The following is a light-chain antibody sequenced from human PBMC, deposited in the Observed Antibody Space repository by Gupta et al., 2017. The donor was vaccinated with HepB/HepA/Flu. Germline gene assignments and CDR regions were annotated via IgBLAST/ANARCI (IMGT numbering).Light chain of an antibody. J-gene: IGKJ2*01. CDR3: QHYDNLPRYT. Sequence: DIQMTQSPSSLSASVGDRVTITCQANQDISNYLNWYQQKPGKAPNLLIYDASNLETGVPSRFSGSGFGTYFTLTISSLQPEDIGTYYCQHYDNLPRYTFGQGTKLGIK. CDR1: QDISNY. CDR2: DAS. V-gene: IGKV1-33*01.